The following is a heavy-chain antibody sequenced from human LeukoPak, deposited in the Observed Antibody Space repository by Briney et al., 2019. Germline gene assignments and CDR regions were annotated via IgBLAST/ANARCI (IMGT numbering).Heavy chain of an antibody. Sequence: PSETLSLTCAVYGGSFRNYYWSWIRQPPGKGLEWIGEINHSGSTKYNPSLKSRVTISVDTSKNQFSLKLSSVTAADTAVYYCARRYDSSSYAPLFDHWGQGTLVTVSS. CDR2: INHSGST. V-gene: IGHV4-34*01. CDR3: ARRYDSSSYAPLFDH. D-gene: IGHD3-22*01. CDR1: GGSFRNYY. J-gene: IGHJ4*02.